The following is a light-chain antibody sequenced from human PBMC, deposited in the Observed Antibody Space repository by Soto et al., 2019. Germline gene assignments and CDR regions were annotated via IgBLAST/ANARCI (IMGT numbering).Light chain of an antibody. CDR1: QSVSSNF. V-gene: IGKV3-20*01. J-gene: IGKJ1*01. CDR2: GAS. Sequence: ENVLTQSPGTLSLSPGERATLSCRAGQSVSSNFLAWYQQKPGQAPRLLIYGASNRATGIPDRFSGSGSGTEFTLTISRLEPEDFAVYYCQQYNSSPRTFGQGTKVEIK. CDR3: QQYNSSPRT.